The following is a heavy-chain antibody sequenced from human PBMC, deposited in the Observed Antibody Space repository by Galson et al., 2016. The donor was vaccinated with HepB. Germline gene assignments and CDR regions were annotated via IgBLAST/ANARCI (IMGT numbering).Heavy chain of an antibody. Sequence: TLSLTCTVSGDSISSGGYYWSWIRQHPGKGLEWIGHIYYSGSTYYNPSLKSRATISLDTSKNRLSLKLGSVTAADTAVYYCARDLTLGYGDYSYFDYWGQGTLVTVSS. J-gene: IGHJ4*02. CDR3: ARDLTLGYGDYSYFDY. V-gene: IGHV4-31*03. CDR1: GDSISSGGYY. D-gene: IGHD4-17*01. CDR2: IYYSGST.